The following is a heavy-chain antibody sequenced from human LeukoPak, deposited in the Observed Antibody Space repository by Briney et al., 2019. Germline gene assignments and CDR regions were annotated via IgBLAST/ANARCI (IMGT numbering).Heavy chain of an antibody. CDR1: GFTFSHYP. Sequence: PGGSLRLSCAASGFTFSHYPMHWVRQAPGKWLEWVAVISYDSNYRYYADSVKGRFTISRGNSNNTLYLQIDSLRPEDTAMYFCARDRRFYCDYWGRGTLVTVSS. J-gene: IGHJ4*02. CDR2: ISYDSNYR. D-gene: IGHD2-15*01. V-gene: IGHV3-30*01. CDR3: ARDRRFYCDY.